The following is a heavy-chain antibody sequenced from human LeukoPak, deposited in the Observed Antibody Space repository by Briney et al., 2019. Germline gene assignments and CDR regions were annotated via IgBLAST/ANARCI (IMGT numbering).Heavy chain of an antibody. CDR1: GLSFSNYA. J-gene: IGHJ4*02. V-gene: IGHV3-23*01. CDR2: ISGSTGST. CDR3: ARDRDTNSWYPFW. Sequence: GGSLRLSCAASGLSFSNYAMTWVRQAPGKGLEWVSSISGSTGSTYYADSVKGRFTISRDNSKNTLYLQMNSLRAEDTAVYFCARDRDTNSWYPFWWGQGTLVTVSS. D-gene: IGHD6-13*01.